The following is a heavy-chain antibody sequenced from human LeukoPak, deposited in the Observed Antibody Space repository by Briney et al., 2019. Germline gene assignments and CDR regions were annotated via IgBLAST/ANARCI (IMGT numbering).Heavy chain of an antibody. CDR2: ISWNSGSI. V-gene: IGHV3-9*03. Sequence: PGRSLRLSCAASGFTFDDYAMHWVRQAPGKGLEWVSGISWNSGSIGYADSVKGRFTISRDNAKNSLYLQMNSLRAEDMALYYCAKDSAPDYYDSSGSFDIWGQGTMVTVSS. CDR3: AKDSAPDYYDSSGSFDI. D-gene: IGHD3-22*01. J-gene: IGHJ3*02. CDR1: GFTFDDYA.